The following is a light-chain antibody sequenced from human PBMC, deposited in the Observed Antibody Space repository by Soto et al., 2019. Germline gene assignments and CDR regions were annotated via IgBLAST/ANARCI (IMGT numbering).Light chain of an antibody. V-gene: IGKV1-5*01. CDR3: QHYHSYPYT. CDR2: DAS. CDR1: QSISSW. Sequence: IQLTQSPSSLSASVGDRVTITCRASQSISSWLAWYQQRPGKAPRLLIYDASSVESGVPSRFSGSRSGTKFTLAISSLQPEDFATYYCQHYHSYPYTFGQGTKVDIK. J-gene: IGKJ2*01.